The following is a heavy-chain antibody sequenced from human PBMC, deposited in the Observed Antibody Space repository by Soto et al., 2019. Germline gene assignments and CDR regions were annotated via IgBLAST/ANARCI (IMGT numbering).Heavy chain of an antibody. CDR2: ISSSGSTI. J-gene: IGHJ6*02. D-gene: IGHD1-1*01. CDR1: GFTFSSYE. V-gene: IGHV3-48*03. Sequence: GGSLRLSCAASGFTFSSYEMNWVRQAPGKGLEWVSYISSSGSTIYYVDSVKGRFTISRDNAKNSLYLQMNSLRAEDTAVYYCARAERSHDGWWDYGMDVWGQGTTVTVSS. CDR3: ARAERSHDGWWDYGMDV.